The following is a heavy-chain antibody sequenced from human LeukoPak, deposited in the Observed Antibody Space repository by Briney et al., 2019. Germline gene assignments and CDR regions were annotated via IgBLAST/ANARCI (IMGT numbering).Heavy chain of an antibody. J-gene: IGHJ4*02. CDR3: ARAVDDILTGYYEVFDY. D-gene: IGHD3-9*01. CDR1: GYTFTSYY. V-gene: IGHV1-3*01. CDR2: INAGNGNT. Sequence: ASVKVSCKASGYTFTSYYMHWVRQAPGQGLEWMGWINAGNGNTKYSQKFQGRVTITRDTSASTAYMELSSLRSEDTAVYYCARAVDDILTGYYEVFDYWGQGTLVTVSS.